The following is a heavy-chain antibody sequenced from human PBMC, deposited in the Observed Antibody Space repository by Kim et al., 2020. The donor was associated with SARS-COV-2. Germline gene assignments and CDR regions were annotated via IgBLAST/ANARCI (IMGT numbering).Heavy chain of an antibody. CDR1: GYTFTSYG. J-gene: IGHJ4*02. CDR2: LSAYNGNT. Sequence: ASVKVSCKASGYTFTSYGISWVRQASGQGLEWMGWLSAYNGNTNYAQKLQGRVTMTTDTSTSTAYMELRSLRSDDTAVYYWARDPPIAAPLGIGGNYWGQGTLVTVSS. D-gene: IGHD6-6*01. V-gene: IGHV1-18*01. CDR3: ARDPPIAAPLGIGGNY.